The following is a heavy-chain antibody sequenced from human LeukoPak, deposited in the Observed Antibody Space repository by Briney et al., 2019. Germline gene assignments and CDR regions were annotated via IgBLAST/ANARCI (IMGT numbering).Heavy chain of an antibody. D-gene: IGHD3-10*01. V-gene: IGHV3-11*01. CDR2: ISSSGSTI. CDR3: AKTFVTMVRGVKFDS. Sequence: GGSLRLSCAASGFTFSDNYMSWIRQAPGKGLEWVSYISSSGSTIYYADSVKGRFTISRDNAKNSLYLQMNSLRAEDTAIYYCAKTFVTMVRGVKFDSWGQGTLVTVSS. J-gene: IGHJ4*02. CDR1: GFTFSDNY.